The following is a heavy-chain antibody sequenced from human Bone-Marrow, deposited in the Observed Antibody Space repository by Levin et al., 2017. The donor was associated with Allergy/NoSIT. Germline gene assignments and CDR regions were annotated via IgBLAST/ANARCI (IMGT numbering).Heavy chain of an antibody. CDR1: GGSISSYY. Sequence: PSETLSLTCTVSGGSISSYYWSWIRQPPGKGLEWIGYIYYSGSTNYNPSLKSRVTISVDTSKNQFSLKLSSVTAADTAVYYCASMGGSGPSDYWGQGTLVTVSS. CDR3: ASMGGSGPSDY. V-gene: IGHV4-59*01. D-gene: IGHD6-19*01. J-gene: IGHJ4*02. CDR2: IYYSGST.